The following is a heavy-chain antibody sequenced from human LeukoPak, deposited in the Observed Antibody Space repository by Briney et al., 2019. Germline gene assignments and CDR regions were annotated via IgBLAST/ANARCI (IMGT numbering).Heavy chain of an antibody. Sequence: GASVKVSCKASGYTFTSYDINWVRQATGQGLEWMGWMNPNSGNTGYAQKFQGRVTMTRNTSISTAYMELSSLRSEDTAVYYCARGGRARGKGGYYYYYMDVWGKGPRSPSP. CDR2: MNPNSGNT. J-gene: IGHJ6*03. D-gene: IGHD1-26*01. V-gene: IGHV1-8*01. CDR3: ARGGRARGKGGYYYYYMDV. CDR1: GYTFTSYD.